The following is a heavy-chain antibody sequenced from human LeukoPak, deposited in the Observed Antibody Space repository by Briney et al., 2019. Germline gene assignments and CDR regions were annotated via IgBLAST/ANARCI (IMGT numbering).Heavy chain of an antibody. CDR2: ISSSSSYI. CDR3: ASTYCGGDCYPDYYFDY. D-gene: IGHD2-21*02. J-gene: IGHJ4*02. CDR1: GFTFSSYS. Sequence: GGSLRLSCAASGFTFSSYSMNWVRQAPGKGLEWVSSISSSSSYIYYADSVKGRFTISRDNAKNSLYLQMNSLRAEDTAVYYCASTYCGGDCYPDYYFDYWGQGTLVTVSS. V-gene: IGHV3-21*01.